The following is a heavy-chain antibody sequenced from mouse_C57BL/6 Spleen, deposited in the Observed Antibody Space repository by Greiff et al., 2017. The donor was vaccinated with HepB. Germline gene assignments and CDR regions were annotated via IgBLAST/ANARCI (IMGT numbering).Heavy chain of an antibody. Sequence: QVQLQQPGAELVKPGASVKMSCKASGYTFTSYWITWVKQRPGQGLEWIGDIYPGSGSTNYNEKLKSKATLTVDTSSSTAYMQLSSLTSEDSAVYYCASNYGNPAWFAYWGQGTLVTVSA. D-gene: IGHD2-1*01. J-gene: IGHJ3*01. CDR1: GYTFTSYW. V-gene: IGHV1-55*01. CDR2: IYPGSGST. CDR3: ASNYGNPAWFAY.